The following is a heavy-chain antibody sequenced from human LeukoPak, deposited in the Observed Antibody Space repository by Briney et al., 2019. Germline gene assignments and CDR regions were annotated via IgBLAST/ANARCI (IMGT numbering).Heavy chain of an antibody. J-gene: IGHJ4*02. V-gene: IGHV3-53*01. Sequence: GGSLRLSCTVSGFTVSSNSMSWVRQAPGKGLEWVSFIYSGGNTHYSDSVKGRFTISRDNSKNTLYLQMNSLRADDTAVYYCARRAGEYSHTHDYWGQGTLVTVSS. CDR2: IYSGGNT. CDR1: GFTVSSNS. CDR3: ARRAGEYSHTHDY. D-gene: IGHD4-17*01.